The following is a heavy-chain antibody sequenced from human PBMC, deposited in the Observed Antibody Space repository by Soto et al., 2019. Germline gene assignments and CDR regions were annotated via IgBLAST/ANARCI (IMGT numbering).Heavy chain of an antibody. V-gene: IGHV3-33*01. CDR3: ARDFQGYSYGYGAFDI. CDR2: IWYDGSNK. D-gene: IGHD5-18*01. Sequence: PGGSLRLSXAASGFTFSSYGMHWVRQAPGKGLEWVAVIWYDGSNKYYADSVKGRFTISRDNSKNTLYLQMNSLRAEDTAVYYCARDFQGYSYGYGAFDIWGQGTMVTVSS. CDR1: GFTFSSYG. J-gene: IGHJ3*02.